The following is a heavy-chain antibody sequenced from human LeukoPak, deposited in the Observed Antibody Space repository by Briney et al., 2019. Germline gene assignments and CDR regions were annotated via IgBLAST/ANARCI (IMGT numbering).Heavy chain of an antibody. D-gene: IGHD2-15*01. V-gene: IGHV3-33*01. CDR1: VFTFSSYG. Sequence: PGGSLRLSCAGSVFTFSSYGMHWVRQAPGKGLEWVAVIWYDGSNKYYADSVKGRFTISRDNSKNTLYLQMNSLRAEDTAVYYCAREGFYCSGGSCYLDYWGQGTLVTVSS. CDR2: IWYDGSNK. J-gene: IGHJ4*02. CDR3: AREGFYCSGGSCYLDY.